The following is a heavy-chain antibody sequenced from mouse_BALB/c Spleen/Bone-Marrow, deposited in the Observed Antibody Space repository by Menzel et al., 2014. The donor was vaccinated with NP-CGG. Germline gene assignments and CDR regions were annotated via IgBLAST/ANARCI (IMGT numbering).Heavy chain of an antibody. CDR1: GFDFSRYW. CDR3: ARPDYYGYLNY. CDR2: INPDSRTI. V-gene: IGHV4-1*02. D-gene: IGHD1-1*01. J-gene: IGHJ2*01. Sequence: EVKLVESGGGLVQPGGSLKLSCAASGFDFSRYWMSWVRQAPGKGLEWIGEINPDSRTINYSPSLKDKFIISRDNAKNTLYLRLNKVRSEDTALYYCARPDYYGYLNYWGQDTTLTVSS.